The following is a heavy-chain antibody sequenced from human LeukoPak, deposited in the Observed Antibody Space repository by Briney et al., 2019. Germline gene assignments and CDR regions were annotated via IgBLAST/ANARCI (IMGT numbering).Heavy chain of an antibody. D-gene: IGHD2-21*01. J-gene: IGHJ4*02. CDR1: GGSLSSDKYY. V-gene: IGHV4-61*02. Sequence: SQTLSLACSVSGGSLSSDKYYWHWIRQPAGKGLEWIGRVYASGSTNYNPSLRSRVTISADMSKNQFSLKLSSVTAADTAVYYCARDSYCGGDCYPWSFDSWGQGTLVTVSS. CDR3: ARDSYCGGDCYPWSFDS. CDR2: VYASGST.